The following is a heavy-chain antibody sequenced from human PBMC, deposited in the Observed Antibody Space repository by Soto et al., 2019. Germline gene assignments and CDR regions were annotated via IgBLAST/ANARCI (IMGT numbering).Heavy chain of an antibody. CDR3: AKAPVAARPFSRNNHFGVDG. V-gene: IGHV3-30*18. D-gene: IGHD6-6*01. Sequence: QVQLVESGGGVVQPGRSLRLSCEGSGFSFASYGIHWVRQAPGKGLEWVAVISPDGSKKYHADSVKGRFSVSRDNSKNTLFLEMNTLRPEDSGLYYCAKAPVAARPFSRNNHFGVDGWGQGTMVIVSS. CDR1: GFSFASYG. J-gene: IGHJ6*02. CDR2: ISPDGSKK.